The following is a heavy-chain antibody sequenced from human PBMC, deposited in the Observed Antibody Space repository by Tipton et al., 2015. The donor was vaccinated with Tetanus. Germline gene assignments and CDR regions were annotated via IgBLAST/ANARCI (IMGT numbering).Heavy chain of an antibody. CDR2: IYYSGST. V-gene: IGHV4-59*01. D-gene: IGHD3-10*01. Sequence: TLSLTCTVSGGSISSYYWSWTRQPPGKGLEWIGYIYYSGSTNYNPSLKSRVTISVDTSKNQFSLKLSSVTAADTAVYYCARDNRVPLRFGELLEFYYYYGMDVWGQGTTVTVSS. CDR1: GGSISSYY. J-gene: IGHJ6*02. CDR3: ARDNRVPLRFGELLEFYYYYGMDV.